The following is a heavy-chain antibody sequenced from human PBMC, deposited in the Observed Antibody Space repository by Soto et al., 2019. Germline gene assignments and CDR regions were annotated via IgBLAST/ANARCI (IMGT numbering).Heavy chain of an antibody. CDR2: ISYDGSNK. CDR3: ARVGQLWWVDY. Sequence: QVQLVESGGGVVQPGRSLRLSCAASGFTFSSYAMHWVRQAPGKGLEWVAVISYDGSNKYYADSVQGRFIMSRDNSKNTLYLRMNSVRAEDTAVYYRARVGQLWWVDYWGQRPLVTVSS. J-gene: IGHJ4*02. CDR1: GFTFSSYA. D-gene: IGHD5-18*01. V-gene: IGHV3-30-3*01.